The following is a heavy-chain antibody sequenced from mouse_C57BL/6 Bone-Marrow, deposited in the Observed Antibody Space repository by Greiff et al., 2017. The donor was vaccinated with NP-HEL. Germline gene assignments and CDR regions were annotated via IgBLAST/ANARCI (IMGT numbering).Heavy chain of an antibody. J-gene: IGHJ2*01. D-gene: IGHD2-4*01. CDR3: ARGEGYYDYDLDY. CDR2: LSDGGSYT. Sequence: EVKLVESGGGLVKPGGSLKLSCAASGFTFSSYAMSWVRQTPENRLAWVATLSDGGSYTYYPDNVKGRFTISRDNAKNNLYLQMSHLKSEDTAMYYGARGEGYYDYDLDYWGQGTTLTVSS. CDR1: GFTFSSYA. V-gene: IGHV5-4*03.